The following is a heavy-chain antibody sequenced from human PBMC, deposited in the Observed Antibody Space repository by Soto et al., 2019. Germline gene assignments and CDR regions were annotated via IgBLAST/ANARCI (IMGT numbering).Heavy chain of an antibody. CDR3: VGGYYFGDY. CDR1: GFTFSSYG. J-gene: IGHJ4*02. V-gene: IGHV3-30*03. Sequence: QVQLVESGGGVVQPGRSLRLSCAASGFTFSSYGMQWVRQAPGKGLEWVAVISSDGSNKYYADSVKGRFTISRDNSKNTLYLQMNSLRAEDTAVYYCVGGYYFGDYWGQGTLVTVSS. D-gene: IGHD3-22*01. CDR2: ISSDGSNK.